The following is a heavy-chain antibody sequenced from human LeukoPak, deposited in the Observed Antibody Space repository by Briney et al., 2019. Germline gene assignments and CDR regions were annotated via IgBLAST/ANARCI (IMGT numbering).Heavy chain of an antibody. CDR2: VYINGKS. J-gene: IGHJ4*02. V-gene: IGHV4-4*07. Sequence: SETLSLTCTVSGGSISSFYWSWIRQPAGKGLEWIGRVYINGKSNYNPSLKSRVTMSVDTSKNQFSLKLSSVTAADTAVYYCARHRHAFDYWGQGTLVTVSS. CDR1: GGSISSFY. CDR3: ARHRHAFDY.